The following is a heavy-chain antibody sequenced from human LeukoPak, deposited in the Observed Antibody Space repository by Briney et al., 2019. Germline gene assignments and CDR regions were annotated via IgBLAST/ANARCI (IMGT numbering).Heavy chain of an antibody. CDR3: ARGTNYYDSTGMSD. CDR1: GFTFTSYW. J-gene: IGHJ4*02. CDR2: INSDGSST. V-gene: IGHV3-74*01. D-gene: IGHD3-22*01. Sequence: GGSLRLSCAASGFTFTSYWMHWVRQAPGKGLVWVSRINSDGSSTNYADSVKGRFTISRDNAKNTQYLQVNSLRAEDTAVYFCARGTNYYDSTGMSDWGQGTLVTVSS.